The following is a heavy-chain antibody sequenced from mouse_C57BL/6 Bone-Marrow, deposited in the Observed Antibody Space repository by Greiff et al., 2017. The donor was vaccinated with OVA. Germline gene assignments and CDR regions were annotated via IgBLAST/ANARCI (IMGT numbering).Heavy chain of an antibody. CDR1: GFTFSSYG. CDR3: ARHGYYGSSPYYFDY. D-gene: IGHD1-1*01. V-gene: IGHV5-6*01. CDR2: ISSGGSYT. Sequence: EVQGVESGGDLVKPGGSLKPSCAASGFTFSSYGMSWVRQTPDKRLEWVATISSGGSYTYYPDSVKGRFTISRDNAKNTLYLQMSSLKSEDTAMYYCARHGYYGSSPYYFDYWGQGTTLTASS. J-gene: IGHJ2*01.